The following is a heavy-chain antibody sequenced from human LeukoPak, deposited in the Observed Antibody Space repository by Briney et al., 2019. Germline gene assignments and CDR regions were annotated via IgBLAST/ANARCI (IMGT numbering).Heavy chain of an antibody. J-gene: IGHJ5*02. CDR1: GFTFRGYL. CDR3: VRDVCTRGCGNEGQKWFDP. V-gene: IGHV3-74*01. Sequence: GGSLRHSREPSGFTFRGYLLHWVRQAPGKGLVWVSRMNGVGRGPSYAASVKGRFPISRDNAKQALYLQMNSLRGEDAAFYYCVRDVCTRGCGNEGQKWFDPWGPGTLVTVSP. CDR2: MNGVGRGP. D-gene: IGHD2-8*02.